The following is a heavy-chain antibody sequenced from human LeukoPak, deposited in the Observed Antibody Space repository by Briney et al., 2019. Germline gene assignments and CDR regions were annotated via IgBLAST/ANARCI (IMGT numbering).Heavy chain of an antibody. J-gene: IGHJ4*02. V-gene: IGHV4-39*01. D-gene: IGHD1-14*01. CDR2: IYYSGST. Sequence: PSETLSLTCTVSGGSISSSSYYWGWIRQPPGKGLEWIGSIYYSGSTYYNPSLKSRVTISVDTSKNQFSLKLSSVTAADTAVYYCASPLYNGYHPWGYWGQGTLVTVSS. CDR1: GGSISSSSYY. CDR3: ASPLYNGYHPWGY.